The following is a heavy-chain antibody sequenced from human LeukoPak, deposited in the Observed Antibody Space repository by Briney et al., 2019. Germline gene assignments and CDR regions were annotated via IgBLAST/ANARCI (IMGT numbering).Heavy chain of an antibody. D-gene: IGHD4-11*01. CDR2: IIPIFGTA. J-gene: IGHJ5*02. CDR3: ARIPPPHPSNPYGNWFDP. CDR1: GGTFSSYA. Sequence: ASVKVSCKASGGTFSSYAISWVRQAPGQGLDWMGGIIPIFGTANYAQKFQGRVTITVDKSTSTAYMELSSLRSEDTAVYYCARIPPPHPSNPYGNWFDPWGQGTLVTVSS. V-gene: IGHV1-69*06.